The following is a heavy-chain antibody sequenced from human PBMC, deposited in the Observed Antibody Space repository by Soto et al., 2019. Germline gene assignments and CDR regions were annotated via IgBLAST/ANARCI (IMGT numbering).Heavy chain of an antibody. J-gene: IGHJ6*02. D-gene: IGHD6-13*01. Sequence: PGGSLRLSCEASGFTFSGYDMHWVRQATGKGLEWVSAIGTAGDTYYPGSVKGRFTISRENAKNSLYLQMNSLRAGDTAVYYCARFGRDTGIAAAGTAAAYGMDFWGQGTMGTVSS. V-gene: IGHV3-13*01. CDR3: ARFGRDTGIAAAGTAAAYGMDF. CDR2: IGTAGDT. CDR1: GFTFSGYD.